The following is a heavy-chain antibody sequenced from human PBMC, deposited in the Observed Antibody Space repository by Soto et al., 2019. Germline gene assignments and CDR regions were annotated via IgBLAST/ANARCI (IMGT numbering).Heavy chain of an antibody. CDR3: AKDRWVWSSRENWFDP. D-gene: IGHD2-21*01. Sequence: GGSLRLSCAASGFTFSSYGMHWVRQAPGKGLEWVAVISYDGSEKYYADSVKGRFTISRDNSNNTLYLLMNSLRAEDTAVYYCAKDRWVWSSRENWFDPWGQGTLVTVSS. CDR1: GFTFSSYG. CDR2: ISYDGSEK. J-gene: IGHJ5*02. V-gene: IGHV3-30*18.